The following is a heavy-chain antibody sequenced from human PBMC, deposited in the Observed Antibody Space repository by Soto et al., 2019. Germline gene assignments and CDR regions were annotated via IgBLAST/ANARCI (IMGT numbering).Heavy chain of an antibody. V-gene: IGHV1-2*02. D-gene: IGHD1-1*01. CDR1: GYTFTGYY. CDR2: INPNSGGT. Sequence: SVKVSCKASGYTFTGYYMHWVRQSPGQGLEWMGWINPNSGGTNYAQKFQGRVTMTRDTSISTAYMELSRLRSDDTAVYSCARSGLEPRTYYYGMDVWGQGTTVTVSS. J-gene: IGHJ6*02. CDR3: ARSGLEPRTYYYGMDV.